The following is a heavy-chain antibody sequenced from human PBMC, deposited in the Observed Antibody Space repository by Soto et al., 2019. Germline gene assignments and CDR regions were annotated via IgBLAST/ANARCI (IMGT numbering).Heavy chain of an antibody. CDR2: IFYSGNT. CDR3: ATAFGMDL. D-gene: IGHD3-16*01. Sequence: SETLSLTCTVSGGSIHNYYYSWIRQPPGKGLEWIGYIFYSGNTNSNPSLKSRLTISVDTSKNQFSLKLSSLIAADTAVYYCATAFGMDLSAHVSTATLAS. J-gene: IGHJ6*02. CDR1: GGSIHNYY. V-gene: IGHV4-59*01.